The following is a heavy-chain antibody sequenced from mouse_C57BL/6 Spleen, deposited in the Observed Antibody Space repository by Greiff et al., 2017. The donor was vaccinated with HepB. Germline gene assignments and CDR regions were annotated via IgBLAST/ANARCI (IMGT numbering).Heavy chain of an antibody. CDR3: ASLITTVPYALDY. V-gene: IGHV2-9-1*01. D-gene: IGHD1-1*01. CDR1: GFSLTSYA. Sequence: QVQLKESGPGLVAPSQSLSITCTVSGFSLTSYAISWVRQPPGKGLEWLGVIWTGGGTNYNSALKSRLSISKDNSKSQVFLKMNRLQTDDTARYYCASLITTVPYALDYWGQGTSVTVSS. CDR2: IWTGGGT. J-gene: IGHJ4*01.